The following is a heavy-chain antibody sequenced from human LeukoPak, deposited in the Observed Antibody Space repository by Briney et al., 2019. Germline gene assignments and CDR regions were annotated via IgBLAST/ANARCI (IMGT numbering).Heavy chain of an antibody. D-gene: IGHD6-13*01. CDR1: GFTFTDYS. CDR3: ARGYVAADGLYYFDY. J-gene: IGHJ4*02. CDR2: ISSSNKYI. V-gene: IGHV3-21*01. Sequence: GGSLRLSCAASGFTFTDYSMNWVRQAPGKGLEWVSVISSSNKYIYYADSVKGRSTISRDNGEKSLYLQMTSLRAEDTAVYYCARGYVAADGLYYFDYWGQGTLVTVSS.